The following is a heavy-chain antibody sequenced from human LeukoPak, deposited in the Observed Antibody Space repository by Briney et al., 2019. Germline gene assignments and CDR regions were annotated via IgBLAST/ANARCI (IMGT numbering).Heavy chain of an antibody. D-gene: IGHD2-21*01. V-gene: IGHV3-53*01. CDR3: VTDLVIKGYFDY. CDR2: IYSGGST. Sequence: PGGSLRLSCAASGFTVSSNYMSWVRQAPGKGLEWVSVIYSGGSTYYADSVKGRFTISRGNSKNTLYLQMNSLKTEDTAVYYCVTDLVIKGYFDYWGQGALVTVSS. J-gene: IGHJ4*02. CDR1: GFTVSSNY.